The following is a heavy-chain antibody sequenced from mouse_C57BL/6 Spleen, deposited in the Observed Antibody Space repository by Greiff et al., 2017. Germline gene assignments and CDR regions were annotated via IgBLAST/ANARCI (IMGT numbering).Heavy chain of an antibody. CDR3: ARDASYVGYFDV. CDR1: GFTFSDFY. J-gene: IGHJ1*03. D-gene: IGHD1-1*01. CDR2: SRNKANDYTT. Sequence: EVNVVESGGGLVKSGRSLRLSCATSGFTFSDFYMEWVRQAPGKGLEWIAASRNKANDYTTEYSASVKGRFIVSRDTSHSILDLQINTLRAEDTAIYYCARDASYVGYFDVWGTGTTVTVSS. V-gene: IGHV7-1*01.